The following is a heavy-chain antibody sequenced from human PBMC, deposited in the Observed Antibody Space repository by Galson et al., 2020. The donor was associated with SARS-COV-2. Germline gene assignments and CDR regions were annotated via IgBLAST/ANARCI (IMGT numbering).Heavy chain of an antibody. CDR1: GYTLTELS. Sequence: ASVTVSCKVSGYTLTELSMHWVRQAPGKGLEWMGGFDPEDGETIYAQKFQGRVTMTEDTSTDTAYMELSSLRSEDTAVYYCATGPPLPAAIMVPYNWFDPWGQGTLVTVSS. CDR3: ATGPPLPAAIMVPYNWFDP. CDR2: FDPEDGET. J-gene: IGHJ5*02. V-gene: IGHV1-24*01. D-gene: IGHD2-2*01.